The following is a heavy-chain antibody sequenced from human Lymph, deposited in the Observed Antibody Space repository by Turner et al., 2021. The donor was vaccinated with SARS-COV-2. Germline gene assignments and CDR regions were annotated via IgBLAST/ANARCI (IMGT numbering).Heavy chain of an antibody. CDR3: ARDSSGSGTLDY. D-gene: IGHD3-10*01. J-gene: IGHJ4*02. CDR1: GFTCNNYP. CDR2: ISYDGSNK. V-gene: IGHV3-30-3*01. Sequence: QVQLVESGGGVVQPGRSLRLSCAASGFTCNNYPLHWVRQAPGKGLEWGAVISYDGSNKYYADSVKGRFTISRDNSKNTLYLQMNSLRAEDTAVYYCARDSSGSGTLDYWGQGTLVTVSS.